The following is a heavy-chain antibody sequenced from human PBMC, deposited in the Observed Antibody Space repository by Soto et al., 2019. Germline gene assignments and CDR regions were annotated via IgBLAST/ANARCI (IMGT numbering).Heavy chain of an antibody. D-gene: IGHD2-15*01. CDR1: GGSFSGYY. V-gene: IGHV4-34*01. J-gene: IGHJ4*02. CDR2: INHSGST. CDR3: ARGNFVETTPLDY. Sequence: QVQLQQWGAGLLKPSETLSLTCAVYGGSFSGYYWSWIRQPPGKGLEWIGEINHSGSTNYNPSLKSRVTIAVDTSKNQFALKLSSVTAADTAVYYCARGNFVETTPLDYWGQGTLVTFSS.